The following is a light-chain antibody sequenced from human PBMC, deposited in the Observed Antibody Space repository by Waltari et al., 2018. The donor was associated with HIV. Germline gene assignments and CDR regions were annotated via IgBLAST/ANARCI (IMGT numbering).Light chain of an antibody. Sequence: QSALTQPASVSGSPAQSITISCTGNSSDVGSYNLVSWYQKHPGKAPKLMIDEVTNRPSGVSNHFSASKSGNTASLTISVLQAEDEADYYCCSYAGGTTLVFGGGTKLTVL. V-gene: IGLV2-23*02. J-gene: IGLJ2*01. CDR2: EVT. CDR3: CSYAGGTTLV. CDR1: SSDVGSYNL.